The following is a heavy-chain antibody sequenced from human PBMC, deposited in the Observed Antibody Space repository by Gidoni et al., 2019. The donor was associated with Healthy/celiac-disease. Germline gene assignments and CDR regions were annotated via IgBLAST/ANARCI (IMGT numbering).Heavy chain of an antibody. V-gene: IGHV1-69*06. Sequence: QVQRVQSGAEVKKPGSSVKVSCKAYGGTFSSYAISWVRQAPGQGLEWMGGIIPIFRTANYAQKFQGRVTITADKSTSTAYMELSSLRSEDTAVYYCARPKGGDTAMVTPDYYYYGMDVWGQGTTVTVSS. CDR2: IIPIFRTA. CDR3: ARPKGGDTAMVTPDYYYYGMDV. CDR1: GGTFSSYA. J-gene: IGHJ6*02. D-gene: IGHD5-18*01.